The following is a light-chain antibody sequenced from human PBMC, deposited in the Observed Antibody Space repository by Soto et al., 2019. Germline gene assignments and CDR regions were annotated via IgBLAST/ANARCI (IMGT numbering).Light chain of an antibody. CDR1: QDISKN. Sequence: IQMTQSPSSLSASVGDRVTITCQASQDISKNLNWYQQKLGKAPKLLIYDASSLQTGVPSRFSGSGPATHFTFSIISLQPEYIATSYCQEYDNLLPITFGQGTRLEIK. CDR3: QEYDNLLPIT. J-gene: IGKJ5*01. CDR2: DAS. V-gene: IGKV1-33*01.